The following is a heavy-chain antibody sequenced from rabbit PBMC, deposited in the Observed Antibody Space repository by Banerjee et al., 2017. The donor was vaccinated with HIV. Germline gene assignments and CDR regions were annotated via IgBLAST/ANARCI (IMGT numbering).Heavy chain of an antibody. CDR2: IGADGST. D-gene: IGHD4-1*01. V-gene: IGHV1S45*01. CDR1: GFSFSSNYW. CDR3: ARDLAGVIGWNFNL. Sequence: QEHLEESGGDLVKPEGSLTLTCTASGFSFSSNYWLCWVRQAPGKGLEWIACIGADGSTDYASWAKGRFTISKTSSTTVTLQMTSLTAADTATYFCARDLAGVIGWNFNLWGQGTLVTVS. J-gene: IGHJ4*01.